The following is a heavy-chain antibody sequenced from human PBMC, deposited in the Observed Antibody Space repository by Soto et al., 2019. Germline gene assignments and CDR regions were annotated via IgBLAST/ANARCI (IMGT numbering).Heavy chain of an antibody. Sequence: PWGSLRLSCAASGFTFSSYGMHWVRQAPGEGLEWVAVISYDGSNKYYADSVRGRFTISRDNSKNTLYLQMNSLRAEDTAVYYCAKAGDGQWGRGYDDFDIWGQGTMVTVSS. D-gene: IGHD3-16*01. J-gene: IGHJ3*02. V-gene: IGHV3-30*18. CDR3: AKAGDGQWGRGYDDFDI. CDR2: ISYDGSNK. CDR1: GFTFSSYG.